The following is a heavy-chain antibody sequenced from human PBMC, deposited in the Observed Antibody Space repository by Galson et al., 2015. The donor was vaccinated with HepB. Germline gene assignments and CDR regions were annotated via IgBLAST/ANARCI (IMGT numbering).Heavy chain of an antibody. CDR1: GFSVGVHV. D-gene: IGHD5-18*01. CDR3: ARFRVAGLYSFGSPKLDS. Sequence: ALSLGYEASGFSVGVHVRHWVRQAPVQGLVCAALVCHGGSNIYHKDSVQRRFTIPRDHSKNTLDLHMDRLRVDDTAVYYCARFRVAGLYSFGSPKLDSWGQGTLVTVSS. V-gene: IGHV3-33*08. CDR2: VCHGGSNI. J-gene: IGHJ5*01.